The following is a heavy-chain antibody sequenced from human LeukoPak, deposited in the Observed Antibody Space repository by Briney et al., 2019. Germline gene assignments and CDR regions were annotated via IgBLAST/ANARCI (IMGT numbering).Heavy chain of an antibody. CDR3: ARGSYGSGSYNPLKFDY. CDR1: GYTFTGYY. V-gene: IGHV1-2*02. CDR2: INPNSGGT. D-gene: IGHD3-10*01. J-gene: IGHJ4*02. Sequence: ASVKVSCKASGYTFTGYYMHWVRQAPGQGPEWMGWINPNSGGTNYAQKFQGRVTMTRDTSISTAYMELSRLRSDDTAVYYCARGSYGSGSYNPLKFDYWGQGTLVTVSS.